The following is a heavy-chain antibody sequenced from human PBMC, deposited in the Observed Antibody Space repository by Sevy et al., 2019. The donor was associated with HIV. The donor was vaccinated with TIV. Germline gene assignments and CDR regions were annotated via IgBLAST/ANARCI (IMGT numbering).Heavy chain of an antibody. J-gene: IGHJ6*02. V-gene: IGHV3-15*01. CDR2: IKSKPDGGTT. CDR1: GFTFIRYN. Sequence: GGSLRLSCAASGFTFIRYNMNWVRQAPGKGLEWVGRIKSKPDGGTTDYAAPVKGRFTISRDDSKDTLYLQMNSLKTEDTAVYYCSTDPIIVLLVTDGMDVWGQGTTVTVSS. CDR3: STDPIIVLLVTDGMDV. D-gene: IGHD2-8*02.